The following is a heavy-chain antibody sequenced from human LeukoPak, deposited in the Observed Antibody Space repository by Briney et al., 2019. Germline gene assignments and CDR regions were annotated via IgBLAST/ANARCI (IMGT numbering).Heavy chain of an antibody. Sequence: SETLSLTCAVFGGSFRGYYLSWVRQPPGKGVEWSGEINPGGSTDYNPSLKSRVTISMDTSKNQFSLNLTSVSAADTAVYYCARYAAGYYYFYMDVWGKGTSVTVSS. J-gene: IGHJ6*03. V-gene: IGHV4-34*01. CDR1: GGSFRGYY. D-gene: IGHD2-15*01. CDR3: ARYAAGYYYFYMDV. CDR2: INPGGST.